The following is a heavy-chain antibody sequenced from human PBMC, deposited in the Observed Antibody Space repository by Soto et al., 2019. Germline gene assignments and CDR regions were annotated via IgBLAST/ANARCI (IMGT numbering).Heavy chain of an antibody. CDR3: ARDRGYDAHDYYYNAMDV. V-gene: IGHV3-21*01. Sequence: SLRLSCVASGFTFRTYAMNWVRQAPGKGLEWVSGIRGFSPYTFYAESVKGRFTISRDNAKNSLYLQMKSLGVEDTAVYYCARDRGYDAHDYYYNAMDVWGQGTTVTVSS. CDR1: GFTFRTYA. D-gene: IGHD2-15*01. CDR2: IRGFSPYT. J-gene: IGHJ6*02.